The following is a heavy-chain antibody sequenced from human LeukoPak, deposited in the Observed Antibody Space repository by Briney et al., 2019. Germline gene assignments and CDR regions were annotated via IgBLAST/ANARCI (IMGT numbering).Heavy chain of an antibody. V-gene: IGHV4-4*07. D-gene: IGHD1/OR15-1a*01. CDR1: GGSISSYY. Sequence: SETLSLTCTVSGGSISSYYWSWIRQPAGKGLEWIGRIYTSGSTNYNPSLKSRVTMSVDTSKNQFSLKLSSVTAADTAVYYCARDSFGTLTPYYFDYWGQGTLVTVSS. CDR2: IYTSGST. J-gene: IGHJ4*02. CDR3: ARDSFGTLTPYYFDY.